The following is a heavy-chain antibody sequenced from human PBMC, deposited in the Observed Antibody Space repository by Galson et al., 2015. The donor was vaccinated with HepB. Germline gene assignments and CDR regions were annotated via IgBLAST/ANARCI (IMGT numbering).Heavy chain of an antibody. D-gene: IGHD2/OR15-2a*01. Sequence: SLRLSCAASGSTFSSSWMHWVRQAPGKGLVWVSRINSDESSTSYADSVKGRFTISRDNGKNTLYLQMNSLRAEDTAVYFCVRAIGLDFDYWGQGTLVTVSS. J-gene: IGHJ4*02. CDR1: GSTFSSSW. CDR3: VRAIGLDFDY. V-gene: IGHV3-74*01. CDR2: INSDESST.